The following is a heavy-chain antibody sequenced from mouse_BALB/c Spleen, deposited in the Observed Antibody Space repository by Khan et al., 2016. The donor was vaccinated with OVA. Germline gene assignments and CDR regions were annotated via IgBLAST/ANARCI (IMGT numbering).Heavy chain of an antibody. CDR2: VSTGGSYT. CDR1: GFTFSTYG. J-gene: IGHJ3*01. D-gene: IGHD1-1*01. Sequence: EVELVESGGDVVEPGGSLKLSCAASGFTFSTYGMSWVRQTPDKRLEWVATVSTGGSYTYYTDSVKGRFAMSRDKAKNTPYMHMSGLKSEDSAVFSCTRLAYYYDSEGFAYWGQGTLVTVSA. V-gene: IGHV5-6*01. CDR3: TRLAYYYDSEGFAY.